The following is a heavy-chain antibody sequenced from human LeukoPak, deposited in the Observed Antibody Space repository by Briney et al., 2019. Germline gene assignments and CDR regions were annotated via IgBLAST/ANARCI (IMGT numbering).Heavy chain of an antibody. CDR3: AREPDIAVAGTLPFGY. V-gene: IGHV3-11*01. J-gene: IGHJ4*02. Sequence: GGSXXLXCAASGFTFSDYYMSWVRXAPGXGLXXVSXISSSGSTIYYADSVKGRFTISRDNAKNSLYLQMNSLRAEDTAVYYCAREPDIAVAGTLPFGYWGQGTLVTVSS. CDR2: ISSSGSTI. D-gene: IGHD6-19*01. CDR1: GFTFSDYY.